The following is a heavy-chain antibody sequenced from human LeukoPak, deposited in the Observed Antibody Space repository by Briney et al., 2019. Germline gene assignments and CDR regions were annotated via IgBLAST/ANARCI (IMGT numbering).Heavy chain of an antibody. CDR1: SPSISISSYY. D-gene: IGHD3-22*01. CDR2: IFYSETI. J-gene: IGHJ4*02. Sequence: SETLSLTCTVSSPSISISSYYCGWIRQPPGRGLEWFGSIFYSETIHYIPSPKSRFTMTVDTSKNQCSLKLRAMTAPDRAVYYCAGFRYDDSSGYSNFFDYWGRGSLVIVFS. V-gene: IGHV4-39*07. CDR3: AGFRYDDSSGYSNFFDY.